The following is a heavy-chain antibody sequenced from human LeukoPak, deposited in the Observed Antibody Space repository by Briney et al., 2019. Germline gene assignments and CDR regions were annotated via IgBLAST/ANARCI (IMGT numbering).Heavy chain of an antibody. CDR3: ARDHRGFYYGSGNYYYLDV. CDR2: ILPVFGTS. D-gene: IGHD3-10*01. V-gene: IGHV1-69*13. J-gene: IGHJ6*03. Sequence: GASVKVSSKPSGGTFSNYAISWVRQAPGQGLEWVGGILPVFGTSNYAQRFQGRVTITADESTGTTYMELSSLRSEDTAVYYCARDHRGFYYGSGNYYYLDVWGKGTTVTVAS. CDR1: GGTFSNYA.